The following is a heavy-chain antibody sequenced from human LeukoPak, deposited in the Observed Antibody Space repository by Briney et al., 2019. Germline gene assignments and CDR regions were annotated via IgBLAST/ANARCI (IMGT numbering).Heavy chain of an antibody. Sequence: SGGFLRLSCAASGFTFSDYYMSWIRQAPGKGLEWVSYISSSGSTIYYADSVKGRFTISRDNAKNSLYLQMNSLRAEDTAVYYCARDRAHSSGWYEDWFDPWGQGTLVTVSS. CDR1: GFTFSDYY. D-gene: IGHD6-19*01. V-gene: IGHV3-11*04. CDR3: ARDRAHSSGWYEDWFDP. CDR2: ISSSGSTI. J-gene: IGHJ5*02.